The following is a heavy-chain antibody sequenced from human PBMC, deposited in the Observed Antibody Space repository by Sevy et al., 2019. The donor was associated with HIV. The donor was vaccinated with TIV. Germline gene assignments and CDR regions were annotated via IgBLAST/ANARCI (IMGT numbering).Heavy chain of an antibody. J-gene: IGHJ4*02. D-gene: IGHD3-22*01. V-gene: IGHV3-23*01. CDR2: ISGSGGSGDKT. CDR3: ARKYDSSGYFDY. CDR1: GFTFSRYA. Sequence: VGSLRLSCAASGFTFSRYAMNWVRQAPGKGLEWVSGISGSGGSGDKTNYADSVKGRFTISRDDSKNSVYLQLNSLRAEDTAIYYCARKYDSSGYFDYWGQGTLVTVSS.